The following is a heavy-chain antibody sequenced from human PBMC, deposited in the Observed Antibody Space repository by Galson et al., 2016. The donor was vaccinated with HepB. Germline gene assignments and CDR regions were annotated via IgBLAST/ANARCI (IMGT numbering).Heavy chain of an antibody. J-gene: IGHJ5*02. Sequence: SLRLSCAASGFTFSDYYMSWIRQAPGKGLEWVSYIRSSGSTIYYADSVKGRFTISRDNAKNSLYLQMNSLRAEDTAVYYCARDSYDSSGYFSWGQGTLVTVSS. D-gene: IGHD3-22*01. CDR3: ARDSYDSSGYFS. CDR1: GFTFSDYY. CDR2: IRSSGSTI. V-gene: IGHV3-11*01.